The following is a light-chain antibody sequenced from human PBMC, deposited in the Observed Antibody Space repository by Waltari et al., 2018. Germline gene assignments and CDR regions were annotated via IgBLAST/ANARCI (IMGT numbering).Light chain of an antibody. V-gene: IGKV1-39*01. CDR2: AAS. Sequence: DIQMTQSPSSLSASVGDRVTITCRASQSITRYLNCYQQKPGKAPKLLIYAASTLESGVPSRFSGSGSGTDFSLTISSLQPEDVATYYCQASYTEPYFFGQGTKLEIK. CDR1: QSITRY. J-gene: IGKJ2*01. CDR3: QASYTEPYF.